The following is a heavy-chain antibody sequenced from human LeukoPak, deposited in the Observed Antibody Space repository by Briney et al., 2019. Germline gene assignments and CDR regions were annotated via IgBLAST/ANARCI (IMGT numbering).Heavy chain of an antibody. CDR1: GFTFSSYA. J-gene: IGHJ4*02. CDR3: ARPLKDY. V-gene: IGHV3-30*04. Sequence: PGRSLRLSCAASGFTFSSYAMHWVRQAPGKGLEWVAVISYDGSKKYYADSVKGRFTISRDNSKNTLYLQMNSLRAEDTAVYYCARPLKDYWGQGTLVTVSS. CDR2: ISYDGSKK.